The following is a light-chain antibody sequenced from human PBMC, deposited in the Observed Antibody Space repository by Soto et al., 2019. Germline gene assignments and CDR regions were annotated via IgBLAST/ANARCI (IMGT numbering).Light chain of an antibody. Sequence: EVALTQSPGTLSLSPGARATLSCRASQSIANDYLTWYQHKPGQAPRVLIYDASTRATGIPDRFSGSGSGTDFTLTISRLEPEDFAVYYCQQYGSSPWTFGQGTKVEI. CDR3: QQYGSSPWT. CDR2: DAS. V-gene: IGKV3-20*01. CDR1: QSIANDY. J-gene: IGKJ1*01.